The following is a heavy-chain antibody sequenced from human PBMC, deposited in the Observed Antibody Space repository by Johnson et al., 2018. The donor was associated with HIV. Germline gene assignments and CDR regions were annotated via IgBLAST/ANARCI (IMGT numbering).Heavy chain of an antibody. CDR3: AKDSSSRMGFPGFDI. J-gene: IGHJ3*02. Sequence: VQLVESGGGLVQPGGSLRLSCAASGFTFSTYGMHWVRQAPGKGLEWVAVMWYDGSNKYFADSVKGRFTISRDNSKNTLYLQMSSLRLEDTALYYCAKDSSSRMGFPGFDIWGPGTMVTVSS. D-gene: IGHD2-2*01. CDR1: GFTFSTYG. V-gene: IGHV3-30*02. CDR2: MWYDGSNK.